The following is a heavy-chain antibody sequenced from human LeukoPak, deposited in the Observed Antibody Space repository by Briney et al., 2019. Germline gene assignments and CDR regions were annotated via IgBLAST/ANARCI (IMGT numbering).Heavy chain of an antibody. CDR1: GYTLTELS. J-gene: IGHJ4*02. CDR3: ARAFIVGATHLDY. D-gene: IGHD1-26*01. CDR2: FNPEDGET. Sequence: ASVKVSCKVSGYTLTELSMHWVRQAPGKGLEWMGGFNPEDGETIYAQKLQGRVTMTTDTSTSTAYMELRSLRSDDTAVYYCARAFIVGATHLDYWGQGTLVTVSS. V-gene: IGHV1-24*01.